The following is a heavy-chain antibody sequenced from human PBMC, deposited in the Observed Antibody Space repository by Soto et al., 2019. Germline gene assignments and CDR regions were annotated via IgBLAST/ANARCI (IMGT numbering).Heavy chain of an antibody. D-gene: IGHD3-16*01. CDR2: IKSDGSST. V-gene: IGHV3-23*01. CDR3: AQLGLMTFAHKHYFNH. Sequence: GGSLRLYFVASGFIFDNYAMSWVRQAPGQGLEWVSAIKSDGSSTYYAASVKDRFIISRDNSKNTMSRKLTSRRAEDTAVYYCAQLGLMTFAHKHYFNHWGRGTLVTVYS. CDR1: GFIFDNYA. J-gene: IGHJ4*02.